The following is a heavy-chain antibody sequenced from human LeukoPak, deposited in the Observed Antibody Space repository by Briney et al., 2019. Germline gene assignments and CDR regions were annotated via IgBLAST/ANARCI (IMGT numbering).Heavy chain of an antibody. D-gene: IGHD5-18*01. CDR3: ARDEYSYGSRTHPYFFDY. CDR1: GGSISSSSYY. CDR2: IYYSGST. V-gene: IGHV4-39*02. Sequence: SQTLSLTCTVSGGSISSSSYYWGWIRQPPGKGLEWIGSIYYSGSTYYNPSLKSRVTISVDTSKNQFSLNLSSVTAADTAVYYCARDEYSYGSRTHPYFFDYWGQGTLVTVSS. J-gene: IGHJ4*02.